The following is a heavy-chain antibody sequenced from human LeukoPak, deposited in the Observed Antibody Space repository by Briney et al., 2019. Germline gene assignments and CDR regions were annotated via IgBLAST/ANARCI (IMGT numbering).Heavy chain of an antibody. V-gene: IGHV1-8*03. CDR3: ARDPVLGYCSSTSCPGWWFDP. Sequence: ASVKVSCKASGYTFTSYDINWVRQATGQGLEWMGWMNPNSGNTGYAQKFQGRVTITRNTSISTAYMELSSLRSEDTAVYYCARDPVLGYCSSTSCPGWWFDPWGQGTLVTVSS. J-gene: IGHJ5*02. CDR1: GYTFTSYD. CDR2: MNPNSGNT. D-gene: IGHD2-2*01.